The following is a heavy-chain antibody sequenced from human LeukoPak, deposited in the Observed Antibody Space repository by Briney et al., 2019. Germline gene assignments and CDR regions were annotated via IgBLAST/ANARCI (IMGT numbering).Heavy chain of an antibody. D-gene: IGHD3-22*01. V-gene: IGHV4-61*01. CDR1: GASVSSVFYY. CDR3: ARNYYDSTGYLPGLFDY. Sequence: SETLSLTCTVSGASVSSVFYYWSWVRQPPGRGLEWIGYIYYSGSTNYNPSLKSRVIILVETSKNQFSLRLSSVTAADTAVYYCARNYYDSTGYLPGLFDYWGQGTLVTVSS. J-gene: IGHJ4*02. CDR2: IYYSGST.